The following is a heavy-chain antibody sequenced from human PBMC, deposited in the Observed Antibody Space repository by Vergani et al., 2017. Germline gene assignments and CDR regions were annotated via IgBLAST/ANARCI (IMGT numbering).Heavy chain of an antibody. CDR1: GFTFSSYA. Sequence: EVQLLESGGGLVQPGGSLRLSCAASGFTFSSYAMNWVRQAPGKGLEWVSYISSSGSTIYYADSVKGRFTISRDNAKNSLYRQMNSLRAEDTAVYYCASRTDAGAAQRRDIVVVPAAIEIYYYYYYYMDVWGKGTTVTVSS. V-gene: IGHV3-48*03. D-gene: IGHD2-2*01. J-gene: IGHJ6*03. CDR3: ASRTDAGAAQRRDIVVVPAAIEIYYYYYYYMDV. CDR2: ISSSGSTI.